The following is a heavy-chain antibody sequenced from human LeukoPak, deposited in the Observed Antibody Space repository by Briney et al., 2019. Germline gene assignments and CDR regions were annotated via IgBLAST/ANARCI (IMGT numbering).Heavy chain of an antibody. CDR2: IIPIFGTA. V-gene: IGHV1-69*01. J-gene: IGHJ3*02. CDR1: GGTFSSYA. CDR3: ARDPVPVDPQRVGAFDI. D-gene: IGHD2-15*01. Sequence: GSSVKVSCKASGGTFSSYAISWVRQAPGQGLEWMGGIIPIFGTANYAQKFQGRVTITADESTSTAYMELSGLRSEDTAVYYCARDPVPVDPQRVGAFDIWGQGTMVTVSS.